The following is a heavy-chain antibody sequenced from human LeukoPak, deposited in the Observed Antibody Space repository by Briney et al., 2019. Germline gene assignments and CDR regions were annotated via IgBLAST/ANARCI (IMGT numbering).Heavy chain of an antibody. V-gene: IGHV1-24*01. D-gene: IGHD6-6*01. J-gene: IGHJ6*02. Sequence: FDPEDGETIYAQNFQGRVTMTEDTSTDTAYMELSSLRSEDTAVYYCATALAAPYYYYGMDVWGQGTTVTVSS. CDR2: FDPEDGET. CDR3: ATALAAPYYYYGMDV.